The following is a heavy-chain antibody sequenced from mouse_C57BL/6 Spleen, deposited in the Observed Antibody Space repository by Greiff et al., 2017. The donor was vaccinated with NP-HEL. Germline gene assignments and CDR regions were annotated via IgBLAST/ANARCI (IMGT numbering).Heavy chain of an antibody. V-gene: IGHV1-55*01. D-gene: IGHD2-2*01. CDR1: GYTFTSYW. Sequence: QVQLQQPGAELVKPGASVKMSCKASGYTFTSYWITWVKQRPGQGLEWIGDIYPGSGSTNYNEKLKSKATLTVDTSSSTAYMQLSSLTSEDSAVYYCARGSTMVTTTPNYWGQGTTLTVSS. J-gene: IGHJ2*01. CDR3: ARGSTMVTTTPNY. CDR2: IYPGSGST.